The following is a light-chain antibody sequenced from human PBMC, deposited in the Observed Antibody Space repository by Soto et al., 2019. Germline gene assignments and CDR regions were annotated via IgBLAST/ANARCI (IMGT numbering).Light chain of an antibody. CDR2: RAS. J-gene: IGKJ1*01. Sequence: IDMTRSPSTLSASVLCRVTITFLASQSIINWLALYHQRPGKAPKLLIHRASSLESGVPARFSGSGSGTEFTLTISSLQPDDFATYYCQQYNSYSEAFGQGTKVDIK. CDR3: QQYNSYSEA. V-gene: IGKV1-5*03. CDR1: QSIINW.